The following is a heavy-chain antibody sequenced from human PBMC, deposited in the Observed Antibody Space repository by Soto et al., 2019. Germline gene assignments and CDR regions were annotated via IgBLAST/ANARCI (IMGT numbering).Heavy chain of an antibody. CDR1: GGTFSNYV. Sequence: GASVKVSCKASGGTFSNYVVNWVRQAPGQRLEWMGWINAGNGNTKYSQKFQGRVTITRDTSASTAYMELSSLRSEDTAVYYCALTAAGVGFDIWGQGTMVTVSS. J-gene: IGHJ3*02. CDR2: INAGNGNT. D-gene: IGHD6-13*01. V-gene: IGHV1-3*01. CDR3: ALTAAGVGFDI.